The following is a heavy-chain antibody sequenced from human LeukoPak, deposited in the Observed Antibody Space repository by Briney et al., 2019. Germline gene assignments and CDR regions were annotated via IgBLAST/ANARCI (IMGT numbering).Heavy chain of an antibody. J-gene: IGHJ6*03. CDR2: IYHSGST. CDR1: GYSISSGYY. D-gene: IGHD6-6*01. CDR3: ARGSIHGSSSYYMDV. V-gene: IGHV4-38-2*02. Sequence: PSETLSLTCTVSGYSISSGYYWDWIRQPPGKGLEWIGSIYHSGSTYYNPSLKSRVTISVDTSKNQFSLKLSSVTAADTAVYYCARGSIHGSSSYYMDVWGKGTTVTVSS.